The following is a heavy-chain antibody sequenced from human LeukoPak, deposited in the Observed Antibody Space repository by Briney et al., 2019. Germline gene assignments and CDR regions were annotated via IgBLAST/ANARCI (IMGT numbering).Heavy chain of an antibody. CDR3: ATAGAYYYDSSGYYLFDY. V-gene: IGHV3-21*01. J-gene: IGHJ4*02. Sequence: PGGSLRLSCAASGFTFSSYSMNWVRQAPGKGLEWVSSISSSSSYIYYADSVKGRSTISRDNAKNSLYLQMNSLRAEDTAVYYCATAGAYYYDSSGYYLFDYWGQGTLVTVSS. CDR2: ISSSSSYI. D-gene: IGHD3-22*01. CDR1: GFTFSSYS.